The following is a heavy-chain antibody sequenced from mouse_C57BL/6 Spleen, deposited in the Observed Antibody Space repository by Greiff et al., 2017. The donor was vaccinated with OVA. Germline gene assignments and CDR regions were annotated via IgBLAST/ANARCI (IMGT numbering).Heavy chain of an antibody. CDR1: GYTFTSYW. Sequence: QVQLQQPGAELVKPGASVKLSCKASGYTFTSYWMQWVKQRPGQGLEWIGEIDPSDSYTNYTQKFKGKATLTVDTSSSTAYMQLSSLTSEDSAVYYCARGLRVDYWGQGTTLTVSS. J-gene: IGHJ2*01. CDR2: IDPSDSYT. CDR3: ARGLRVDY. V-gene: IGHV1-50*01. D-gene: IGHD2-2*01.